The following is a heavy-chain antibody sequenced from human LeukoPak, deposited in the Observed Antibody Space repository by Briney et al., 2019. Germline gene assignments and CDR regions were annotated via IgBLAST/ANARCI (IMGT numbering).Heavy chain of an antibody. Sequence: GGSLRLSCAASGFTFSRYAMHWVRQAPGKGLEWVAVISYGGSNKYYADSVKGRSTIPRDNSKNTLYLQMNSLRGGDTAVYYCAREEVGAIYFDFWGQGTLVTVSS. CDR2: ISYGGSNK. J-gene: IGHJ4*02. D-gene: IGHD1-26*01. V-gene: IGHV3-30-3*01. CDR3: AREEVGAIYFDF. CDR1: GFTFSRYA.